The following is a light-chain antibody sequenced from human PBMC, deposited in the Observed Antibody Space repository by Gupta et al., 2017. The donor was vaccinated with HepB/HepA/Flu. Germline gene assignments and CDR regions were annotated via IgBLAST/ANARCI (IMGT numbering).Light chain of an antibody. CDR1: NIGSKS. Sequence: SYVLTQPPSVSVAPGKTARITCGGNNIGSKSVHWYQQKPGQAPVLVVYDDSDRPSGIPERFSGSNSGNTATLTXSRXEAGDEXDYYCQVWDSSSDLVVFGGGTKLTXL. CDR2: DDS. J-gene: IGLJ2*01. V-gene: IGLV3-21*03. CDR3: QVWDSSSDLVV.